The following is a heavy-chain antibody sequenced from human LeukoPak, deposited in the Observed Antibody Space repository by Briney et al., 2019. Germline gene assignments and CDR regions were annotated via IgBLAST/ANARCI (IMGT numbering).Heavy chain of an antibody. CDR3: ARHWSPRGRSYFDY. J-gene: IGHJ4*02. CDR1: GGSFSGYY. Sequence: PSETLSLTCAVYGGSFSGYYWSWIRQPPGKGLEWIGEINHSGSTYYNPSLKSRVTISVDTSKNQFSLKLTSVTAADTAVYYCARHWSPRGRSYFDYWGQGTLVTVSS. CDR2: INHSGST. V-gene: IGHV4-34*01.